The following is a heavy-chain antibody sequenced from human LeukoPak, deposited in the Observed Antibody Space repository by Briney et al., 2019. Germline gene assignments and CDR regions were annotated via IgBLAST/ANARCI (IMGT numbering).Heavy chain of an antibody. CDR3: ARGPNSNWSGLDF. J-gene: IGHJ4*02. V-gene: IGHV3-48*01. Sequence: PGGSLRLSCAGSGFTFSTHSMNWVRQAPGKGLEWVSFTSSSSTTIYYADSVKGRFTISRDNAKNTLYLQVNNLRAEDTAVYYCARGPNSNWSGLDFWGQGTLLTVSS. CDR2: TSSSSTTI. D-gene: IGHD6-6*01. CDR1: GFTFSTHS.